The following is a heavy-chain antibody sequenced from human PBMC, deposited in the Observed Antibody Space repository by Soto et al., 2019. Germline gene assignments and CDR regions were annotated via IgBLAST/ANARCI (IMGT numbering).Heavy chain of an antibody. CDR3: ARGHDFSFDY. CDR1: GFTFSSYW. V-gene: IGHV3-7*01. Sequence: GGSLRLSCAASGFTFSSYWMSWVRQAPGKGLEWVANIKQDGSEKYYVESVRGRFTASRDNAQNSQYLQMNTLRAEDTAVYYCARGHDFSFDYWGQGXLVTVSS. D-gene: IGHD1-1*01. J-gene: IGHJ4*02. CDR2: IKQDGSEK.